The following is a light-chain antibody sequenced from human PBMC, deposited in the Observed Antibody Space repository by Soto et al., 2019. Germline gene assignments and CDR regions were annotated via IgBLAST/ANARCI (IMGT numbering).Light chain of an antibody. J-gene: IGKJ5*01. CDR2: RTS. V-gene: IGKV3-20*01. Sequence: IVLTQSPATRFLSPGERATLSCGASQSISSNLAWYQQKPGQAPRLLMFRTSSRATGFPARFSGSGSGTDFTLTISRLEKEDFAIYYCQQYGGSIMTFGQGTRLQIK. CDR1: QSISSN. CDR3: QQYGGSIMT.